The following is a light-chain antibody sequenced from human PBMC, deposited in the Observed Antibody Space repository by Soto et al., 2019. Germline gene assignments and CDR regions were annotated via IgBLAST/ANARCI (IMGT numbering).Light chain of an antibody. V-gene: IGKV1-5*03. Sequence: DLQMTHSPSTLSASVCDRVTITFRASQSIRSWLAWYQQKPGKAPKLLIYKASILEGGVPSRFSGSGSGTEFTLTISNLQPDDFASYCCQQYNTYPWTLGQGTKVDIK. CDR1: QSIRSW. CDR2: KAS. CDR3: QQYNTYPWT. J-gene: IGKJ1*01.